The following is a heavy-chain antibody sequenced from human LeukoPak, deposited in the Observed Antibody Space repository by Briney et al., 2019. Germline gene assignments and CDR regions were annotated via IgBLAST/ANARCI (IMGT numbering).Heavy chain of an antibody. CDR3: ARGYSSGWYEGLGAFDY. CDR2: ISSSSSYI. D-gene: IGHD6-19*01. CDR1: GFTFSSDA. V-gene: IGHV3-21*01. J-gene: IGHJ4*02. Sequence: PGGSLRLSCAASGFTFSSDAMSWVRQAPGKGLEWVSSISSSSSYIYYADSVKGRFTISRDNTKNSLYLQMNSLRAEDTAVYYCARGYSSGWYEGLGAFDYWGQGTLVTVSS.